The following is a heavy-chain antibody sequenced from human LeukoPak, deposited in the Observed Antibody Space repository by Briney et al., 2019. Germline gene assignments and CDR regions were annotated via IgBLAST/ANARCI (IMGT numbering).Heavy chain of an antibody. CDR3: ASFKEASDYVDYGYYFDY. J-gene: IGHJ4*02. CDR1: GGTFSSYA. Sequence: GASVKASCKASGGTFSSYAISWVRQAPGQGLEWMGGIIPIFGTANYAQKFQGRVTITTDESTSTAYMELSSLRSEDTSVYYCASFKEASDYVDYGYYFDYGGQETVVTVPS. D-gene: IGHD4-17*01. CDR2: IIPIFGTA. V-gene: IGHV1-69*05.